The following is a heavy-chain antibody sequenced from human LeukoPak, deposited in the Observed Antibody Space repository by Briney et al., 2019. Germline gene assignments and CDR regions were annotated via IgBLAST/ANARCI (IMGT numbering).Heavy chain of an antibody. CDR2: INTNTGNP. V-gene: IGHV7-4-1*02. D-gene: IGHD3-3*01. Sequence: ASVKVSCKASGYTFTSYAMNWVRQAPGQGLEWMGWINTNTGNPTYAQGFTGRFVFSLDTSVSTAYLQISSLKAEDTAVYYCAREDRFLEWLLFRLEPPAFDYWGQGTLVTVSS. J-gene: IGHJ4*02. CDR1: GYTFTSYA. CDR3: AREDRFLEWLLFRLEPPAFDY.